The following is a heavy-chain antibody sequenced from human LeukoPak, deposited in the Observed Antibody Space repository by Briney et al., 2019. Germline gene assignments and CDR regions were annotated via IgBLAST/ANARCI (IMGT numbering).Heavy chain of an antibody. V-gene: IGHV3-23*01. J-gene: IGHJ4*02. CDR1: GFTFTSYA. CDR3: AKPARTDYADY. Sequence: GGTLRLSCAASGFTFTSYAMNWVRQAPGKGLEWVSAVSGSGGNTYYADSVKGRFTISRDNSKNTLYLQMNSLRAEDTAVYYCAKPARTDYADYWGQGTLVTVSS. CDR2: VSGSGGNT. D-gene: IGHD1-14*01.